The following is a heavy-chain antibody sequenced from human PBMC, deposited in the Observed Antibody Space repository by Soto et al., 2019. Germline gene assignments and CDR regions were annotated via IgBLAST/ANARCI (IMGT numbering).Heavy chain of an antibody. CDR3: ARLTSRHLGDD. Sequence: SDTLSLTCTVSGSSINSSGYYWGWIRQPPGKGLEWIGSMFYGVSTYYNPSLKSRVTVSVDTSKDQFSLNLRSVTAADTAVYYCARLTSRHLGDDWGKGTRVTVS. V-gene: IGHV4-39*01. J-gene: IGHJ4*02. CDR2: MFYGVST. D-gene: IGHD3-16*01. CDR1: GSSINSSGYY.